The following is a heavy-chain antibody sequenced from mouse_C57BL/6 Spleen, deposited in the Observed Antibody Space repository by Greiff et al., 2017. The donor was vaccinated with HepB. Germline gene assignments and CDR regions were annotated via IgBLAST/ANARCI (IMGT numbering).Heavy chain of an antibody. CDR3: ARRLYDLPLYAMDY. CDR1: GYTFTSYW. Sequence: VQLQQPGAELVKPGASVKLSCKASGYTFTSYWMHWVQQRPGQGLEWIGMIHPNSGSTNYNEKFKSQATLTVDKSSSTAYMQLISLTAEDSAVYSMARRLYDLPLYAMDYWGQGTSVTVSS. D-gene: IGHD2-3*01. J-gene: IGHJ4*01. CDR2: IHPNSGST. V-gene: IGHV1-64*01.